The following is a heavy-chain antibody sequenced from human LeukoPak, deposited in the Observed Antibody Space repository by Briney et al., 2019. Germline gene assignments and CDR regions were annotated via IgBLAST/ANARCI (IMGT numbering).Heavy chain of an antibody. CDR2: IKQDGSEK. D-gene: IGHD2-15*01. J-gene: IGHJ4*02. V-gene: IGHV3-7*01. CDR1: GFTFSTYW. Sequence: GGSLRLSCAASGFTFSTYWMSWVRQAPGKGLEWVANIKQDGSEKYYVDSVKGRFTISRDNVKNSLYLQMNSLRAEDTAVYYCASPNCSGGSCYYGYWGQGTLVTVSS. CDR3: ASPNCSGGSCYYGY.